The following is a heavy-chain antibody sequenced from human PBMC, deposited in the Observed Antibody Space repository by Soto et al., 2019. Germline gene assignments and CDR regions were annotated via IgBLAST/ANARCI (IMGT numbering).Heavy chain of an antibody. CDR1: GGSISSGGYV. V-gene: IGHV4-30-2*01. Sequence: SETLSLTCGVSGGSISSGGYVASWIRQPPGKGLEWIGCIYHSGSTYYNPSLKSRVTISVDRSKNQFSLKLSSVTAADTAVYYCARGGRSLDYWGQGTLVTVSS. J-gene: IGHJ4*02. CDR3: ARGGRSLDY. CDR2: IYHSGST. D-gene: IGHD3-10*01.